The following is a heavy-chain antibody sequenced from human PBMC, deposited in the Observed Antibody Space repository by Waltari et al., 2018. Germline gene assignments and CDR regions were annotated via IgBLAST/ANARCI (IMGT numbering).Heavy chain of an antibody. J-gene: IGHJ4*02. CDR3: ASVIALARARPAY. Sequence: EVQLVESGGDFVQPGRSLRLSCVASGFTIDDSAMHWVRQVPGKGLGWVSGIRWNRFRTAYADSVKGRFTISSDNAKNSLVLEMNSLRVEDTAFYSCASVIALARARPAYWGQGTLVTVSS. CDR1: GFTIDDSA. CDR2: IRWNRFRT. D-gene: IGHD6-19*01. V-gene: IGHV3-9*01.